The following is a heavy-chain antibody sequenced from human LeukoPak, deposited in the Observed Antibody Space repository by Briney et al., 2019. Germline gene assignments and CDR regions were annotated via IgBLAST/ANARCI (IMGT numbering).Heavy chain of an antibody. CDR3: ARDRLLEDRDYSSYYYMDV. J-gene: IGHJ6*03. V-gene: IGHV3-21*01. CDR2: ISSSSSYI. CDR1: GFTFSSYV. D-gene: IGHD1-1*01. Sequence: PGRSLRLSCAASGFTFSSYVMHWVRQAPGKGLEWVSSISSSSSYICYVDSVKGRFTISRDNAKNSLYLQMNSLRAEDTAVYYCARDRLLEDRDYSSYYYMDVWGKGTTVTVSS.